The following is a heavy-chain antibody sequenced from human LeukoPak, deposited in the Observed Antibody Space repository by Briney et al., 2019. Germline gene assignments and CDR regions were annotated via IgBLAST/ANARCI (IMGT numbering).Heavy chain of an antibody. J-gene: IGHJ3*02. CDR3: ARDPVRRWIQLWLSSGGAFDI. V-gene: IGHV7-4-1*02. Sequence: ASVKVSCKASGYTFTSYAMNWVRQAPGQGLEWMGWINTNTGNPTYAQGFTGRFVFSLDTSVSTAYLQISSLKAEDTAVYYCARDPVRRWIQLWLSSGGAFDIWGQGTMVTVSS. CDR2: INTNTGNP. D-gene: IGHD5-18*01. CDR1: GYTFTSYA.